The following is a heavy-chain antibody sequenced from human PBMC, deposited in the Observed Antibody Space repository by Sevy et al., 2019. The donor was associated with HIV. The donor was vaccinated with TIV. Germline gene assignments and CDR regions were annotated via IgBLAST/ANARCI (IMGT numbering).Heavy chain of an antibody. V-gene: IGHV3-7*01. CDR1: GFTLRNFW. CDR3: AKSYFGSGTSYGMDL. Sequence: GGSLRLSCAVSGFTLRNFWMSWVHQAPGKGLEWVANIRQDGSEKYYVDSVRGRFTISRDNAKNSLFLQLNSLRADDTAIYYCAKSYFGSGTSYGMDLWGRGTTVTVSS. CDR2: IRQDGSEK. J-gene: IGHJ6*02. D-gene: IGHD3-10*01.